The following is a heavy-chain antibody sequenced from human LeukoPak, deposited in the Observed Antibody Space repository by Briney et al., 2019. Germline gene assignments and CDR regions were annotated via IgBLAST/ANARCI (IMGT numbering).Heavy chain of an antibody. V-gene: IGHV1-2*02. J-gene: IGHJ4*02. Sequence: ASVKVSCKASGYTFTGYYMHRVQQAPGQGLEWMGWINPNSGGTNYAQKFQGRVTMTRDTSISTAYMELSRLRSDDTAVYYCARDRGGSGVHYFDYWGQGTLVTVSS. D-gene: IGHD3-10*01. CDR2: INPNSGGT. CDR3: ARDRGGSGVHYFDY. CDR1: GYTFTGYY.